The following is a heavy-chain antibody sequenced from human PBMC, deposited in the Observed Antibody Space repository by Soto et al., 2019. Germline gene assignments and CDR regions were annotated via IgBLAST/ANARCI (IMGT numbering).Heavy chain of an antibody. V-gene: IGHV3-23*01. CDR3: AKIGRAGYYFDY. J-gene: IGHJ4*02. CDR2: ISGSGGST. CDR1: GFTFSSYA. Sequence: GGSLRLSCAASGFTFSSYAMSRVRQAPGKGLEWVSAISGSGGSTYYADSVKGRFTISRDNSKNTLYLQMNSLRAEDTAVYYCAKIGRAGYYFDYWGQGTLVTVSS. D-gene: IGHD6-13*01.